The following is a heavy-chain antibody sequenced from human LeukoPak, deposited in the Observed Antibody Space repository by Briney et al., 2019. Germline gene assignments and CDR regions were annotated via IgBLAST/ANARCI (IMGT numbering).Heavy chain of an antibody. CDR3: AKDRAVAGTFYFDY. J-gene: IGHJ4*02. Sequence: GRSLRLSCAASGFTFSSYDLHWAPEPPAKGRVGGAVNRYVGSNKYYADSVKGRFTISRDNSKSTLYLQMNSLRAEDTAVYYCAKDRAVAGTFYFDYWGQGTLVTVGS. V-gene: IGHV3-33*06. CDR1: GFTFSSYD. CDR2: NRYVGSNK. D-gene: IGHD6-19*01.